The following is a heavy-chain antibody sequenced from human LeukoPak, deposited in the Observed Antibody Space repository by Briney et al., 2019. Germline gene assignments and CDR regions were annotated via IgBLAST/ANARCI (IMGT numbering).Heavy chain of an antibody. V-gene: IGHV3-21*01. J-gene: IGHJ4*02. D-gene: IGHD1-1*01. CDR1: TFTFSSYT. CDR3: VKITSVTGGDC. Sequence: GGSLRLSCAASTFTFSSYTMNWVRQAPGTGLEWVSSISSSGSYIYYADSVKGRFTISRDNSKNTLYLQMSSLRAEDTAVYYCVKITSVTGGDCWGQGTRLTVSS. CDR2: ISSSGSYI.